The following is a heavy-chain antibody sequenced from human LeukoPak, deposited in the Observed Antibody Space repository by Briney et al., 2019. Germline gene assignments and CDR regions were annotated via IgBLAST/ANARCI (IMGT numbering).Heavy chain of an antibody. Sequence: GASVKVSCKASGYTFTSYGISWVGQAPGQGLEGMGWISAYNGNTNYAQKLQGRVTMTTDTSTSTAYMELRSLRSDDTAVYYCARDYAGGGFGSGSRQKGAFDIWGQGTMVTVSS. J-gene: IGHJ3*02. D-gene: IGHD1-26*01. CDR2: ISAYNGNT. CDR1: GYTFTSYG. CDR3: ARDYAGGGFGSGSRQKGAFDI. V-gene: IGHV1-18*01.